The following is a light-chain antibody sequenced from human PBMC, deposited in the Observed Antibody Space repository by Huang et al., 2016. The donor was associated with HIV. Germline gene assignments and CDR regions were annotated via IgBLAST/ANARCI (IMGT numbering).Light chain of an antibody. CDR1: QGPLHSNGYND. Sequence: DIVMTQSPLYLPVTPGEPASISCRSSQGPLHSNGYNDLDWYLQKPGQSPQLLVDFGSNRASGCPDRFGGSGSVTEFTLKISRVEAEDVGVYCCMQALQAPRTFGQGTKLEIK. CDR3: MQALQAPRT. V-gene: IGKV2-28*01. CDR2: FGS. J-gene: IGKJ2*01.